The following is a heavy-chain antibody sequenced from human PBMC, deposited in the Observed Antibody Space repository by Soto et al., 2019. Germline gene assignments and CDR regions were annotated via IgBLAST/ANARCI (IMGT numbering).Heavy chain of an antibody. CDR2: IIPILGIA. J-gene: IGHJ4*02. CDR3: ARGELDANWGSYYFDY. V-gene: IGHV1-69*02. D-gene: IGHD7-27*01. Sequence: QVQLVQSGAEVKKPGSSVKVSCKASGGTFSSYTISWVRQAPGQGLEWMGRIIPILGIANYAQKFQGRVTITADKSTSTAYMELSSLRSEDTAVYYCARGELDANWGSYYFDYWGQGTLVTVSS. CDR1: GGTFSSYT.